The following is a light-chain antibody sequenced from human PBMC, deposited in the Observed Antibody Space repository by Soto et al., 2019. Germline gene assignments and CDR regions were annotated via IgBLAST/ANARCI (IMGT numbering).Light chain of an antibody. J-gene: IGLJ3*02. Sequence: QSVLTQPPSVSGAPGQRVTISCTGSSSNIGAGYDVHWYQQLPGTAPKLLIYGNSNRPSGVPDRFSGSKSGTSASLAITGLQAEDEADYFHSYDSSRSGWVFGGGTKLTVL. CDR1: SSNIGAGYD. V-gene: IGLV1-40*01. CDR2: GNS. CDR3: HSYDSSRSGWV.